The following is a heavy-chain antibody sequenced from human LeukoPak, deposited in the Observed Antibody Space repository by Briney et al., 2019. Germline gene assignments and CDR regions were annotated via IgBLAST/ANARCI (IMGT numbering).Heavy chain of an antibody. Sequence: GGSLRLSCAASGFTFDSYWMSWVRQAPGKGLEWVANIKQDGSDKYYVDSVKGRFTISRDNAKNSLYLQMNSLRAEDTAVYYCARFYYGSGSYRVNDYWGQGTLVTVSS. CDR2: IKQDGSDK. J-gene: IGHJ4*02. CDR3: ARFYYGSGSYRVNDY. V-gene: IGHV3-7*05. CDR1: GFTFDSYW. D-gene: IGHD3-10*01.